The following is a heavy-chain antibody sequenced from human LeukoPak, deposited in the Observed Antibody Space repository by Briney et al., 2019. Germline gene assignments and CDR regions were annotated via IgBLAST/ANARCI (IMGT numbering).Heavy chain of an antibody. CDR3: ARQWLLLPCSWFDA. Sequence: PSETLSLTCSVSGGSITNDAYYWAWIRQPPGKGLEWIGSIHFSGSTYYNASLKTRVAISVDTSNLQVSLNLNSVTAADTALYYCARQWLLLPCSWFDAWGQGMLVTVSS. D-gene: IGHD3-22*01. J-gene: IGHJ5*02. CDR1: GGSITNDAYY. V-gene: IGHV4-39*01. CDR2: IHFSGST.